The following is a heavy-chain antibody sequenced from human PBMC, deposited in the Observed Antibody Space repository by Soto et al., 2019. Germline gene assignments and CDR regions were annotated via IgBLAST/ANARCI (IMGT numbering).Heavy chain of an antibody. D-gene: IGHD3-3*01. V-gene: IGHV1-18*01. J-gene: IGHJ4*02. CDR1: GYTFTSYG. CDR2: ISTHNGNT. CDR3: AREDFWSGYYTGGIDY. Sequence: QVPLVQSGAEVKKPGASVKVSCKASGYTFTSYGFSWVRQAPGQGLEWMGWISTHNGNTNYAQKLQGRVTMTTEISTRTAYMELRSLRSDDTAVYYCAREDFWSGYYTGGIDYWGQGTLVTVSS.